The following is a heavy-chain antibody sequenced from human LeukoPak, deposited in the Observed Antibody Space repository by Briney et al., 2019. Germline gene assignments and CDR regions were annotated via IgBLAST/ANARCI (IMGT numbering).Heavy chain of an antibody. Sequence: ASVKVSCKASGYTFTSYGISWVRQAPGQGLEWMGWISAYNGNTNYAQKLQGRVTMTTDTSTSTAYMELRSLRSDDTAVYYCATVLDYDFWSGYYLYWGQGTLVTVSS. CDR3: ATVLDYDFWSGYYLY. V-gene: IGHV1-18*01. CDR2: ISAYNGNT. J-gene: IGHJ4*02. D-gene: IGHD3-3*01. CDR1: GYTFTSYG.